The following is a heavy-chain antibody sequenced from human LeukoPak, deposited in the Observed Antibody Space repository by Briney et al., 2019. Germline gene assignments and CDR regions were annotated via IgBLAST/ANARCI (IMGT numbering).Heavy chain of an antibody. J-gene: IGHJ4*02. CDR1: GGSISSGSFY. CDR3: AREGPGDIVVPAYD. Sequence: SETLSLTCTVSGGSISSGSFYWSWIRQPAGKGLEWIGRIYTSGNTNYNPSLKSRVTIPRYTSKNQFSLRLSSVTAADTAVYYCAREGPGDIVVPAYDWGQGTLVTVSS. V-gene: IGHV4-61*02. CDR2: IYTSGNT. D-gene: IGHD2-15*01.